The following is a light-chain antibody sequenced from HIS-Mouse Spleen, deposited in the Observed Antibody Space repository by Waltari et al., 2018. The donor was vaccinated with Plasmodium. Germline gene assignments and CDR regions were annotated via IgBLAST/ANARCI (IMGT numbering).Light chain of an antibody. V-gene: IGLV3-10*01. CDR1: ALPKKY. J-gene: IGLJ3*02. CDR2: GDS. Sequence: SYELTQPPSVSVSPGQTARITCSGDALPKKYAYWYQQKSGQAPVLVIYGDSKRPSGTPERFACSSSGTMATLTSSGAQVEDEADYYCYSTDSSGNHRVFGGGTKLTVL. CDR3: YSTDSSGNHRV.